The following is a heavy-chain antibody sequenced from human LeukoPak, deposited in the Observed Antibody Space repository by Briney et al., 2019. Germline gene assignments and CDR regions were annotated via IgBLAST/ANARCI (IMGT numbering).Heavy chain of an antibody. D-gene: IGHD6-6*01. CDR3: ARDQSIRLAARPGY. CDR2: ISAYNGNT. V-gene: IGHV1-18*01. J-gene: IGHJ4*02. Sequence: ASVKVSCKASGYTFTSYGISWVRQAPGQGLEWMGWISAYNGNTNYAQKLQGRVTMTTDTSTSTAYMELRRLRSDDTAVYYRARDQSIRLAARPGYWGQGTLVTVSS. CDR1: GYTFTSYG.